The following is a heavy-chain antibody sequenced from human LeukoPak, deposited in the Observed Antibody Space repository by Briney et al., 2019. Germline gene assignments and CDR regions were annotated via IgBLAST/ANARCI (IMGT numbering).Heavy chain of an antibody. D-gene: IGHD4-23*01. CDR1: ALTFSDYS. V-gene: IGHV3-23*01. Sequence: GGSLRLSCAASALTFSDYSMNWVRQAPGKGLEWVSAISGSGGSTYYADSVKGRFTISRDNSKNTLYLQMNSLRAGDTAVYYCAKSGGNSLRAAFFDYWGQGTLVTVSS. CDR3: AKSGGNSLRAAFFDY. CDR2: ISGSGGST. J-gene: IGHJ4*02.